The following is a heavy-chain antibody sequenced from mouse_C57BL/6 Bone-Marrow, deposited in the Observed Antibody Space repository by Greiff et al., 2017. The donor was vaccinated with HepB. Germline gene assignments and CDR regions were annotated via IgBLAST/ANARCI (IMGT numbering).Heavy chain of an antibody. CDR3: ARSRANYDSYAMDY. V-gene: IGHV1-64*01. CDR2: IHPNSGST. Sequence: QVHVKQPGAELVKPGASVKLSCKASGYTFTSYWMHWVKQRPGQGLEWIGMIHPNSGSTNYNEKFKSKATLTVDKSSSTAYMQLSSLTSEDSAVYYCARSRANYDSYAMDYWGQGTSVTVSS. D-gene: IGHD2-4*01. CDR1: GYTFTSYW. J-gene: IGHJ4*01.